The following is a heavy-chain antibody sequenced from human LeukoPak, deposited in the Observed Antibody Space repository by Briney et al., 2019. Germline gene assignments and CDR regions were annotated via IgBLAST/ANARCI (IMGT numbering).Heavy chain of an antibody. D-gene: IGHD3-10*01. CDR3: ARVSGPGMNEYYHL. J-gene: IGHJ1*01. Sequence: PGGSLRLSCAASGITFSGAWMHWVRQAPGKGLVWGSRINDDGSFRRYANSVKGRFTISRDNAKNTLFLQMDSLRAEDTAVYYCARVSGPGMNEYYHLWGQGTLVTVSS. V-gene: IGHV3-74*01. CDR1: GITFSGAW. CDR2: INDDGSFR.